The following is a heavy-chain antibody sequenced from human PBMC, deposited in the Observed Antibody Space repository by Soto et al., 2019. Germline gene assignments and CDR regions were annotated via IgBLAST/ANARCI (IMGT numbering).Heavy chain of an antibody. CDR2: ISAYNGNT. CDR1: GYTFTSYG. Sequence: VASVKVSCKASGYTFTSYGISWVRQAPGQGLEWMGWISAYNGNTNYAQKLQGRVTMTTDTSTSTAYMELRSLRSDDTAVYYCARDNVVVVPAAESGAYYYYYGMDVWGQGTTVTVSS. D-gene: IGHD2-2*01. CDR3: ARDNVVVVPAAESGAYYYYYGMDV. J-gene: IGHJ6*02. V-gene: IGHV1-18*01.